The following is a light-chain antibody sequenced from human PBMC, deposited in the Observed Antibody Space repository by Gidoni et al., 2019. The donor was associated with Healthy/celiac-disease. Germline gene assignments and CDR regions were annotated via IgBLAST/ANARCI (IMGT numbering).Light chain of an antibody. J-gene: IGKJ3*01. V-gene: IGKV4-1*01. CDR2: WAS. CDR3: QQYYGPPFT. Sequence: DIVITPSSVSLALSLGERATINCTSSQTVLYSANNQTYLAWYQQKPGQPPKLLIYWASVRESGVPDRFSGSGSGTDFTLTISSLQAEDVAVYYCQQYYGPPFTFGPXTKVDIK. CDR1: QTVLYSANNQTY.